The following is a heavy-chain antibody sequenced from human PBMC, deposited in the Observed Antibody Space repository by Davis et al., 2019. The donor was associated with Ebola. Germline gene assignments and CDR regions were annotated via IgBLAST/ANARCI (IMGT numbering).Heavy chain of an antibody. CDR3: ARGPRHYDFWSGTNQGGYFDY. D-gene: IGHD3-3*01. Sequence: MPSETLSLTCTVSGGSISISPYYWGWIRQPPGKGLEWIGSIYYSGSTYYTPSLKSRITISVDTSKYQLSLNLSSVTSADTSVYYCARGPRHYDFWSGTNQGGYFDYWGQGTLVTVSS. J-gene: IGHJ4*02. V-gene: IGHV4-39*01. CDR1: GGSISISPYY. CDR2: IYYSGST.